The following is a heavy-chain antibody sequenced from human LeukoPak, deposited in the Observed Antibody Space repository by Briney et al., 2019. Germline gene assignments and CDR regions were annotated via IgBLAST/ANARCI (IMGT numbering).Heavy chain of an antibody. CDR1: GGSISSYY. J-gene: IGHJ4*02. Sequence: PXETLSLTCTVSGGSISSYYWSWIRQPPGKGLEWIGYIYYSGSTNYNPSLKSRVTISVDTSKNQFSLKLSSVTAADTAVYYCARGQQLAFDYWGQGTLVTVSS. V-gene: IGHV4-59*01. CDR2: IYYSGST. D-gene: IGHD6-13*01. CDR3: ARGQQLAFDY.